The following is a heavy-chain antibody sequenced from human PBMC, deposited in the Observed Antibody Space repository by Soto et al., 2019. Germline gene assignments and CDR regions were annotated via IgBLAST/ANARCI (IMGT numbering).Heavy chain of an antibody. CDR1: GFICSSYD. V-gene: IGHV3-23*01. J-gene: IGHJ3*02. CDR2: ILVDGRT. Sequence: VGSLRLSCAASGFICSSYDMSWVRQAPGKGLEWVSTILVDGRTFYVDSVEGRFTISRDSSQNKVYLQMNSLTAGDTALYYCAKATATGGGAFDICGQGTMVTVS. D-gene: IGHD2-8*02. CDR3: AKATATGGGAFDI.